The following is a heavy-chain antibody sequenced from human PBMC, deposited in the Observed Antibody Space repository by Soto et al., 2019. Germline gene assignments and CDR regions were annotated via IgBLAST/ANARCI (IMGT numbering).Heavy chain of an antibody. V-gene: IGHV1-2*02. J-gene: IGHJ4*02. CDR2: INPYSGGA. CDR3: ARVPRDFCGRECSSAN. D-gene: IGHD2-21*01. Sequence: ASVKVSCQASGYTFTGYFMHWVRQAPGQGLEWMGWINPYSGGADYAQSFQGRVTMTRDTSISTVYMELSRLRFDDTAVYYCARVPRDFCGRECSSANWGQGTQVTVSS. CDR1: GYTFTGYF.